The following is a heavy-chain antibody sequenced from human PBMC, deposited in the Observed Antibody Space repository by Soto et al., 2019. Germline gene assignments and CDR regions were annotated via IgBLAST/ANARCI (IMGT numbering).Heavy chain of an antibody. V-gene: IGHV1-69*01. CDR1: GCIFNTYA. CDR3: ARDRDYYGSGNYYNRIDF. J-gene: IGHJ4*02. D-gene: IGHD3-10*01. Sequence: QVQLVQSGPEVKEPGSSGKLTCNVSGCIFNTYAISWLRQAPGQGLEWMGGIIPIFGTPDYAQRFQGRATITADEATSTAYIELSRLRSDDTAVYYCARDRDYYGSGNYYNRIDFWGQGTLVSVSS. CDR2: IIPIFGTP.